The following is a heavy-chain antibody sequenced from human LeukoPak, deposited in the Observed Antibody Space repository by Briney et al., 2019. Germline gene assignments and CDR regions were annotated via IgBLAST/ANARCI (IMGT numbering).Heavy chain of an antibody. J-gene: IGHJ4*02. CDR1: GYTFTGYY. D-gene: IGHD2-2*01. CDR2: INPNSGGT. V-gene: IGHV1-2*02. Sequence: GASVKVSCKASGYTFTGYYMHWVRQAPGQGLEWMGWINPNSGGTNYAQKFQGRVTMTRDTSISTAYMELSRLRSDDTAVYYCARLGYCSSTSCSADYWGQGTLVTVSS. CDR3: ARLGYCSSTSCSADY.